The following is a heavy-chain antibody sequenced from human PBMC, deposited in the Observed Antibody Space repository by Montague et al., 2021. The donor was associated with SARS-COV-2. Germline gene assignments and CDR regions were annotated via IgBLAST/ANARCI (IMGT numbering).Heavy chain of an antibody. CDR3: ARQGDQLRLEYWFDP. CDR1: GGSISTSSYY. V-gene: IGHV4-39*01. J-gene: IGHJ5*02. CDR2: IYYSGIT. Sequence: SETLSLTCTVSGGSISTSSYYWGWIRQPPGKGLEWIGSIYYSGITYNPPSLKRRVTISVDTSKNQFSLQLSSVTAADTAVYYCARQGDQLRLEYWFDPWGQGTLVTVSS. D-gene: IGHD2-2*01.